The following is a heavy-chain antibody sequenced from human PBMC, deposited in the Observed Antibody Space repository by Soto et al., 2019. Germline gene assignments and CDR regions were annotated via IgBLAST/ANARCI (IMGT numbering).Heavy chain of an antibody. J-gene: IGHJ5*02. Sequence: EVQLVESGGGLVKPGGSLRLSCAASGFTFNTYDMNWVRQAPGKGLEWVSSTTTSSAYIYYADSLKGRITISRDNAKNSLFLQMNSLRAEDTAVYYCVRSGTASLLRHSWFDTWGQGTLVTVSS. CDR3: VRSGTASLLRHSWFDT. D-gene: IGHD2-21*01. CDR1: GFTFNTYD. CDR2: TTTSSAYI. V-gene: IGHV3-21*01.